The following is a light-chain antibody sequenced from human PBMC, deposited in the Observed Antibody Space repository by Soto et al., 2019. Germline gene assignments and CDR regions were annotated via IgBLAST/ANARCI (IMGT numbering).Light chain of an antibody. CDR1: SSDVGGYKY. CDR2: EVS. J-gene: IGLJ1*01. CDR3: SSYTSSNTLV. Sequence: QSALTQPASVSGSPGQSITISCTGSSSDVGGYKYVSWYQQHPGRAPKVMIYEVSSRPSGVSNRFSGSKSGNTASLTISGLQAEDESDYFCSSYTSSNTLVFGTGTKVTAL. V-gene: IGLV2-14*01.